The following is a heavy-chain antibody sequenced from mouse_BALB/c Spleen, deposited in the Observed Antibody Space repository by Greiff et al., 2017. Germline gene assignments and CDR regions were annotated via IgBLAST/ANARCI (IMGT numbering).Heavy chain of an antibody. D-gene: IGHD1-2*01. Sequence: EVKLQESGPELVKPGASVKVSCKASGYAFTSYNMYWVKQSHGKSLEWIGYIDPYNGGTSYNQKFKGKATLTVDKSSSTAYMHLNSLTSEDSAVYYCARWAATNYAMDYWGQGTSVTVSS. CDR2: IDPYNGGT. V-gene: IGHV1S135*01. CDR1: GYAFTSYN. CDR3: ARWAATNYAMDY. J-gene: IGHJ4*01.